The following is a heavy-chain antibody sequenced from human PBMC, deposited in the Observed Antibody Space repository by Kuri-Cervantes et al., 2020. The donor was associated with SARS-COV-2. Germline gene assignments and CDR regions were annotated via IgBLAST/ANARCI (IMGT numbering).Heavy chain of an antibody. D-gene: IGHD3-3*01. Sequence: GESLKISCAASGFTFSSYAMYWVRQAPGKGLEWVAVISYDGSNKYYADSVKGRFTISRDNSKNTLYLQMNSLRAEDTAVYYCARVWRGELYYYYGMDVWGQGTTVTVSS. CDR3: ARVWRGELYYYYGMDV. CDR2: ISYDGSNK. J-gene: IGHJ6*02. V-gene: IGHV3-30-3*01. CDR1: GFTFSSYA.